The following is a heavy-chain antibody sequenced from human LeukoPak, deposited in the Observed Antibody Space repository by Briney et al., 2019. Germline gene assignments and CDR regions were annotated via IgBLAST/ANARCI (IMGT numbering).Heavy chain of an antibody. CDR3: ARCGRSDWYFDL. CDR2: IKQDGYEK. V-gene: IGHV3-7*04. Sequence: PGGSLRLSCAVSGFTFSNYWMSWVRQAPGKGLEWVANIKQDGYEKYYVDSVRGRFTISRENAKNSLFLQMNILRAEDTAVYYCARCGRSDWYFDLWGRGTLVTVSS. CDR1: GFTFSNYW. D-gene: IGHD1-26*01. J-gene: IGHJ2*01.